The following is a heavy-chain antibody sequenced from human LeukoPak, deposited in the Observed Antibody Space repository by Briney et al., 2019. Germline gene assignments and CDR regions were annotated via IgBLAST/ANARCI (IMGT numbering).Heavy chain of an antibody. CDR3: ARRNTNAWYFDS. Sequence: SETLSLTCTVSGGSISSYYWSWIRQPAGKGLEWIGRIYTNGEINYNPSLKSRVTMSLDTSKNLFSLKLNSVTAADTAVYYCARRNTNAWYFDSWGQGTLVTVSS. CDR2: IYTNGEI. V-gene: IGHV4-4*07. J-gene: IGHJ4*02. D-gene: IGHD2-2*01. CDR1: GGSISSYY.